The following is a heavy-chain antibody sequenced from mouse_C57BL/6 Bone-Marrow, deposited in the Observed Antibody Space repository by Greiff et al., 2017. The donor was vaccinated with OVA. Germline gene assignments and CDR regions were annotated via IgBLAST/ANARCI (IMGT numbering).Heavy chain of an antibody. CDR1: GYTFTSYW. D-gene: IGHD2-5*01. V-gene: IGHV1-72*01. Sequence: QVQLQQPGAELVKPGASVKLSCKASGYTFTSYWLHWVKQRPGRGLEWIGRIDPNSGGTKYNEKFKSKATLTVDKPSSTAYMQLSSLTSEDSAVSDCAREGYSNYEAWFAFWGKGTLVTVSA. J-gene: IGHJ3*01. CDR2: IDPNSGGT. CDR3: AREGYSNYEAWFAF.